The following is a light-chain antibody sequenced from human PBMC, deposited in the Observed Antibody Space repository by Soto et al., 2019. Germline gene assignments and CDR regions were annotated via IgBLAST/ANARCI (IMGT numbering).Light chain of an antibody. J-gene: IGKJ2*01. CDR1: QGISNY. Sequence: DIQMTQSPSSLSASVGDRVTITCRASQGISNYLAWYQQKPGKVPQLLIYASSTLPSGVPSRFSGSRSGADFTLTITSLQPEDVATYCCQKYNSSPYTFGQGTKLEIK. CDR3: QKYNSSPYT. CDR2: ASS. V-gene: IGKV1-27*01.